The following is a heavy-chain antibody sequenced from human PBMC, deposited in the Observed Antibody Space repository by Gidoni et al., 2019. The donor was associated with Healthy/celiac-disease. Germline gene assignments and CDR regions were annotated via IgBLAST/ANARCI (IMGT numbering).Heavy chain of an antibody. V-gene: IGHV3-23*01. D-gene: IGHD4-17*01. CDR1: GFTFSSYA. J-gene: IGHJ3*02. CDR2: ISGSGGST. CDR3: AKVDYGDSSSGAFDI. Sequence: EVKLLESGGGLVQPGGSLRLSCAAPGFTFSSYAISWVRQAPGKGLEWVSAISGSGGSTYYADSVKGRFTISRDNSKNTLYLQMNSLRAEDTAVYYCAKVDYGDSSSGAFDIWGQGTMVTVSS.